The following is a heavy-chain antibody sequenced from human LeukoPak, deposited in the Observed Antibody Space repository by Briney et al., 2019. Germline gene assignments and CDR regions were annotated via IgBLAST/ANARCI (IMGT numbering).Heavy chain of an antibody. CDR3: ARGRGYSSSSGLDGAFDI. CDR1: GYTFTSYA. Sequence: GASVKVSCKASGYTFTSYAISWVRQAPGQGLEWMGGIIPIFGTANYAQKFLGRVTITADESTSTAYMELSSLRSEDTAVYYCARGRGYSSSSGLDGAFDIWGQGTMVTVSS. V-gene: IGHV1-69*13. D-gene: IGHD6-6*01. CDR2: IIPIFGTA. J-gene: IGHJ3*02.